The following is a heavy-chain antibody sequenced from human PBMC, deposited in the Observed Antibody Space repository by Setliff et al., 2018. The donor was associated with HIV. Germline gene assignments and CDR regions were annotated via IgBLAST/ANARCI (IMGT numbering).Heavy chain of an antibody. CDR3: AKDVCSGAYCYAYYYYGMDV. D-gene: IGHD2-15*01. V-gene: IGHV3-11*04. CDR1: GFTFSDYY. Sequence: GESLKISCAASGFTFSDYYMSWIRQAPGKGLEWVSYISSRGSTIYYADSVKGRFTISRENAKKSLYLQMNSLRAEDTAVYYCAKDVCSGAYCYAYYYYGMDVWGQGTMVTVSS. J-gene: IGHJ6*02. CDR2: ISSRGSTI.